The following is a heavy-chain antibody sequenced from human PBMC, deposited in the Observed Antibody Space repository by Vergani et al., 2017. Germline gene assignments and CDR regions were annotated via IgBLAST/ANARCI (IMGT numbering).Heavy chain of an antibody. CDR2: IGKDGINT. CDR1: GFTFSNFG. V-gene: IGHV3-30*02. Sequence: QVQLVESAGGVVQPGGSLRLSCAASGFTFSNFGMHWILHTPGKGLEWLEYIGKDGINTRYRDAVKGRFTVSRDNYKDILYLQMDSLRSKDTALYYCAKYVRDSTDGLPDSWGPGTLVIVSS. D-gene: IGHD2-21*02. J-gene: IGHJ4*02. CDR3: AKYVRDSTDGLPDS.